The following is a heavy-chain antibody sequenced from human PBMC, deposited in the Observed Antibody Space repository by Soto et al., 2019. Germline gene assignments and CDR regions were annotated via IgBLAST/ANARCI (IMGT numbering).Heavy chain of an antibody. D-gene: IGHD4-17*01. Sequence: PSETLSLTCTVSGGSISSYYWSWIRQPPGKGLEWIGYIYYSGSTNYNPSLKSRVTISVDTSKNQFSLKLSSVTAADTAVYYCARGLGTTVTTFGYWGQGTLVTVSS. J-gene: IGHJ4*02. V-gene: IGHV4-59*01. CDR3: ARGLGTTVTTFGY. CDR1: GGSISSYY. CDR2: IYYSGST.